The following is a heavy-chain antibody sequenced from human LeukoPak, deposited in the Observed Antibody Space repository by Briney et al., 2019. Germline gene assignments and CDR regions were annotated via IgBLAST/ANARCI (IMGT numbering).Heavy chain of an antibody. Sequence: ASVKVSCKASGYTFTSYYMHWLRQAPGQGLEWMGIINPSGCSTSYAQKFQGRVTMTRDTSTSTVYMELSSLRSKDTAVYYCAREVVGRGILYDIKDYWGQGTLVTVSS. CDR2: INPSGCST. CDR3: AREVVGRGILYDIKDY. V-gene: IGHV1-46*01. CDR1: GYTFTSYY. D-gene: IGHD2-15*01. J-gene: IGHJ4*02.